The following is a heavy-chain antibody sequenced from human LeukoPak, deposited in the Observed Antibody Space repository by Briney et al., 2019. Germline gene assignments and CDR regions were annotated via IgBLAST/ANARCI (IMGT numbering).Heavy chain of an antibody. J-gene: IGHJ4*02. D-gene: IGHD3-3*01. V-gene: IGHV3-66*01. CDR3: AREGGGPSGPLDY. Sequence: GGSLRLSCAASGFTFGSYATSWVRQAPGTGLEWVSVIYGGGGTYYADSVKGRFTISRDNSKNTLYLQMNSLRAEDTAVYYCAREGGGPSGPLDYWGQGTLVTVSS. CDR1: GFTFGSYA. CDR2: IYGGGGT.